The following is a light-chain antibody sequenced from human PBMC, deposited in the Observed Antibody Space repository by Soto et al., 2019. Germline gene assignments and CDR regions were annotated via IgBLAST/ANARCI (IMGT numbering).Light chain of an antibody. Sequence: EIVLTQSPATLSLSPGERATLSCRASQSVSSSYLAWYQQKPGQAPRLLIYAVSTRATSIPARFSGSGSGTDFTLTISSLQPEDFAVYSKWTFGQGTKVDIK. J-gene: IGKJ1*01. CDR2: AVS. CDR1: QSVSSSY. CDR3: WT. V-gene: IGKV3-20*02.